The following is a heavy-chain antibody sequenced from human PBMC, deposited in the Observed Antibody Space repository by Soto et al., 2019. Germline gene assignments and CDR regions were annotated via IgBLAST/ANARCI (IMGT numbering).Heavy chain of an antibody. D-gene: IGHD6-13*01. J-gene: IGHJ5*02. CDR3: ARMNSSWYLPSPPLFDP. Sequence: QVQLVQSGAEVKKPGASVKVSCKASGYTFTSYGISWVRQAPGQGLEWMGWISAYNGNTNYAQKLQGRVTMTTDTSXSXXYMELRSLRSDDTAVYYCARMNSSWYLPSPPLFDPWGQGTLVTVSS. CDR1: GYTFTSYG. CDR2: ISAYNGNT. V-gene: IGHV1-18*01.